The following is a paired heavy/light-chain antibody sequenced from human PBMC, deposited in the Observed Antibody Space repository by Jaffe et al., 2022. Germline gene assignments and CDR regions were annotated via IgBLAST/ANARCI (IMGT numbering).Light chain of an antibody. CDR2: YKSDSDK. Sequence: QAVLTQSASLSASPGASASLTCTLRSGINVASYRIYWYQQKPGSPPQYLLRYKSDSDKQQGSGVPSRFSGSKDASANAGILLISGIQSEDEADYYCMIWHSRASAVFGGGTKLTVL. V-gene: IGLV5-45*01. CDR1: SGINVASYR. CDR3: MIWHSRASAV. J-gene: IGLJ3*02.
Heavy chain of an antibody. CDR2: IYPGDSDT. V-gene: IGHV5-51*03. D-gene: IGHD4-17*01. CDR1: GYYFSTNW. CDR3: VRGGYGNDAQGGFDI. Sequence: EVQLVQSGAEVKKPGESLKISCQASGYYFSTNWIDWVRQVPGKGLEWMGIIYPGDSDTRYSPSFQGQVTISADKSINTAYLQWSSLKASDTAMYYCVRGGYGNDAQGGFDIWGQGTMVTVSS. J-gene: IGHJ3*02.